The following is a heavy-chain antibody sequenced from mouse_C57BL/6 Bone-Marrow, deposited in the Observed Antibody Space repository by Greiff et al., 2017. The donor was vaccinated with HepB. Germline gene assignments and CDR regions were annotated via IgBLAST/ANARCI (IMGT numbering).Heavy chain of an antibody. CDR3: TTGMVTTPFAY. D-gene: IGHD2-2*01. Sequence: EVQLVESGAELVRPGASVKLSCTASGFNIKDDYMHWVKQRPEQGLEWIGWIDPENGDTEYASKFQGKATITADTSSNTAYLQLSSLTSEDTAVYYCTTGMVTTPFAYWGQGTLVTVSA. CDR2: IDPENGDT. J-gene: IGHJ3*01. V-gene: IGHV14-4*01. CDR1: GFNIKDDY.